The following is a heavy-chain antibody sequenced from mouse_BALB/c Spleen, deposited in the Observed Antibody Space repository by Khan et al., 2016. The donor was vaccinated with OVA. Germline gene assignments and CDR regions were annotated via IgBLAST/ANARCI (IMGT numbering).Heavy chain of an antibody. CDR3: AGENYYGRTCYAMDY. V-gene: IGHV1S41*01. Sequence: DLVKPGASVKLSCKASGYTFTSYWINWIKQRPGQGLEWIGRIGPGSGSTYYNEVFKGKATLTVDTSSRTAYIQLSSLSSEDSAVYYCAGENYYGRTCYAMDYWGQGTSVTVSS. D-gene: IGHD1-1*01. CDR2: IGPGSGST. CDR1: GYTFTSYW. J-gene: IGHJ4*01.